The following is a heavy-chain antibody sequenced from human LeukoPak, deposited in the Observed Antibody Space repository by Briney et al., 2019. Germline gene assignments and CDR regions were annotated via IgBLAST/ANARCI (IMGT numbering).Heavy chain of an antibody. CDR2: IFHSGTT. J-gene: IGHJ1*01. Sequence: SETLSLTCTMSGGSISPYYWSWIRQPPGKGLEWIAYIFHSGTTKYNPSLKSRVAISLDTPKSQFSLKLHSVTAADTAVYYCARDKRGQGWLQLQYFQHWGQGTLVTVPS. V-gene: IGHV4-59*01. D-gene: IGHD5-24*01. CDR1: GGSISPYY. CDR3: ARDKRGQGWLQLQYFQH.